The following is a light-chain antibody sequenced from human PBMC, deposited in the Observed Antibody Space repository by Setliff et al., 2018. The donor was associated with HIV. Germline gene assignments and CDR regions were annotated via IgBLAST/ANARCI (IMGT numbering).Light chain of an antibody. CDR2: DIT. CDR1: SSEVGGYNW. CDR3: CSYACSYTSV. V-gene: IGLV2-11*01. J-gene: IGLJ1*01. Sequence: QSALTQPRSVSGSPGQSVTLSCTGTSSEVGGYNWVSWYQQRPGEAPKPIIYDITERPSGVPDRFSGSKSANTASLTISGLQADDEADYYCCSYACSYTSVFGSGTKVTVL.